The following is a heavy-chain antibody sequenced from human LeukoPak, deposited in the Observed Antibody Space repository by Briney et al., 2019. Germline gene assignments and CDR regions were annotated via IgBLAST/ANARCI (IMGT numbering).Heavy chain of an antibody. CDR1: GGSVSSLY. Sequence: SETLSLTCIVSGGSVSSLYWHWIRQSPEKGLEWIGYAYSTGGAKYNPSLKNRVTMSFDTPKNHFSLRLTSVTAADTAVYFCARSYGGYVLDEWGQGTLVVVSS. CDR3: ARSYGGYVLDE. D-gene: IGHD5-12*01. V-gene: IGHV4-59*02. J-gene: IGHJ4*02. CDR2: AYSTGGA.